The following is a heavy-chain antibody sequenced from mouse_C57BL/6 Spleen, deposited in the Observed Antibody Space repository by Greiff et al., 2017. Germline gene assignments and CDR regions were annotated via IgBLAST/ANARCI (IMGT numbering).Heavy chain of an antibody. CDR1: GYTFTDYY. D-gene: IGHD2-3*01. Sequence: EVKLQQSGPELVKPGASVKISCKASGYTFTDYYMNWVKQSHGKSLEWIGDINPNNGGTSYNQKFKGKATLTVDKSSSTAYMELRSLTSEDSAVYYCARQGDDGYWFAYWGQGTLVTVSA. CDR2: INPNNGGT. CDR3: ARQGDDGYWFAY. V-gene: IGHV1-26*01. J-gene: IGHJ3*01.